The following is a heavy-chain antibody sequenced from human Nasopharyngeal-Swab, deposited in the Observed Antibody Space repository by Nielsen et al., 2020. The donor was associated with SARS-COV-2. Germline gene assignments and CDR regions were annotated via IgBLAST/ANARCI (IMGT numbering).Heavy chain of an antibody. D-gene: IGHD3-16*01. CDR2: ISYDGANK. V-gene: IGHV3-30-3*01. Sequence: VRQAPGKGLEWVGLISYDGANKHYADSVKGRISISRNNSNSTLYLEMNTLRPEDTAIYYCARVSSKRFTFDYWGQGALVTVSS. J-gene: IGHJ4*02. CDR3: ARVSSKRFTFDY.